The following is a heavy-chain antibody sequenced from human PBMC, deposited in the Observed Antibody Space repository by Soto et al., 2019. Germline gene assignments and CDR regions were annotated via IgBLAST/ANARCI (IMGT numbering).Heavy chain of an antibody. J-gene: IGHJ5*02. D-gene: IGHD2-15*01. CDR2: ISSSSSYI. CDR1: GCTFSSYS. CDR3: ARDLIVVVVAATFWFDP. V-gene: IGHV3-21*01. Sequence: GGSLRLSCAASGCTFSSYSMNWVRQAPGKGLEWVSSISSSSSYIYYADSVKGRFTISRDNAKNSLYLQMNSLRAEDTAVYYCARDLIVVVVAATFWFDPWGQGTLVTVSS.